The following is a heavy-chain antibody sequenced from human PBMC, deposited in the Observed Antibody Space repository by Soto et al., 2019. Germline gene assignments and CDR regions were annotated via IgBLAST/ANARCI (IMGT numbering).Heavy chain of an antibody. Sequence: LRLSCAASGFTVSSNYMSWVRQAPGKGLEWVSVIYSGGSTYYADSVKGRFTISRDNSKNTLYLQMNSLRAEDTAVYYCARDRAYSGDYYYYYGMDVWGQGTTVTVSS. D-gene: IGHD1-26*01. J-gene: IGHJ6*02. CDR1: GFTVSSNY. CDR3: ARDRAYSGDYYYYYGMDV. CDR2: IYSGGST. V-gene: IGHV3-53*01.